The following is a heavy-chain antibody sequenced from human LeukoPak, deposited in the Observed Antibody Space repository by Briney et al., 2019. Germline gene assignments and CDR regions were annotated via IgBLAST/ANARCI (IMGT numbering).Heavy chain of an antibody. J-gene: IGHJ4*02. Sequence: RPSETLSLTCTVSGGSISSGGYYWSWIRQHPGKGLEWIGYIYYSGSTYYNPSLKSRVTISVDRSKNQFSLKLSSVTAADTAVYYCARGPLTNDYGDYSRPIPFDYWGQGTLVTVSS. CDR2: IYYSGST. CDR1: GGSISSGGYY. V-gene: IGHV4-31*03. CDR3: ARGPLTNDYGDYSRPIPFDY. D-gene: IGHD4-17*01.